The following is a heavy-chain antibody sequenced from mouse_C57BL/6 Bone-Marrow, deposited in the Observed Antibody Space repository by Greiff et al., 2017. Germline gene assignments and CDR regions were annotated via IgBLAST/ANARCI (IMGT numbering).Heavy chain of an antibody. CDR1: GYNFTSYW. CDR3: ARHGSSYAWYFDV. J-gene: IGHJ1*03. D-gene: IGHD1-1*01. CDR2: IDPNSGGT. V-gene: IGHV1-72*01. Sequence: QVQLQQPGAELVKPGASVKLSCKASGYNFTSYWMHWVKQRPGRGLEWIGRIDPNSGGTKYNEKFKSKATLTVDKPSSTAYMQRSSLTSEDSAVYYWARHGSSYAWYFDVWGTGTTVTVSS.